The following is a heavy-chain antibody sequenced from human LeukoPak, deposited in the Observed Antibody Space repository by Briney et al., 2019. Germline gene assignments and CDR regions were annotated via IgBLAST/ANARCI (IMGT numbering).Heavy chain of an antibody. CDR1: GGSISSGSYY. D-gene: IGHD3-10*01. CDR2: IYTSGST. V-gene: IGHV4-61*02. CDR3: ARGPLWPSTYFDY. J-gene: IGHJ4*02. Sequence: PSETLSLTCTVSGGSISSGSYYWSWIRQPAGKGLEWIGRIYTSGSTNYNPSLKSRVTISVDTSKNQFSLKLSSVTAADTAVYYCARGPLWPSTYFDYWGQGTLVTVSS.